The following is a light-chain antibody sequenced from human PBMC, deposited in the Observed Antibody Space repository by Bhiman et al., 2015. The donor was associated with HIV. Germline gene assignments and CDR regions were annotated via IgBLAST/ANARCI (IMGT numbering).Light chain of an antibody. CDR3: SSHTTTSPIL. CDR2: DVI. V-gene: IGLV2-14*03. Sequence: QSALTQPASVSGSPGQSITISCTGTTSDVGDYNFVSWSWYQQLPGRAPKLIIFDVIKRPSGVSHRLSGSKSGNTTSLTISGLQADDEAIYYCSSHTTTSPILFGGGTKLTVL. CDR1: TSDVGDYNF. J-gene: IGLJ2*01.